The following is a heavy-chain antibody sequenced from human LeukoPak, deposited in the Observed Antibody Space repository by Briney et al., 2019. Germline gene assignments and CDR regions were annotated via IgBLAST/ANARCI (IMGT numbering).Heavy chain of an antibody. CDR3: ASGFWSGYSGLDS. Sequence: ASVKVSCKASGYTFTGYYMHWVRQAPGQGLEWMGWINPNSGGTYYTQTFQGRFTMTMDTSIITAYMELNSLKSDDSAVYYCASGFWSGYSGLDSWGQGTLVTVSS. D-gene: IGHD3-3*01. J-gene: IGHJ4*02. V-gene: IGHV1-2*02. CDR2: INPNSGGT. CDR1: GYTFTGYY.